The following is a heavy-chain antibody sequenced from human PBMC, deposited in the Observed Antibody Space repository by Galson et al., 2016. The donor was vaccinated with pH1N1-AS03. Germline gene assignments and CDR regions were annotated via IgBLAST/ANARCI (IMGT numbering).Heavy chain of an antibody. D-gene: IGHD2-21*02. J-gene: IGHJ3*02. Sequence: SVKVSCKASGYTFIGYYMHWVRQAPGQGLEWLGRINPNSGGANDVQTLQDRVTMTRDTSISTDYMELSGLTSDDTAVYYCAPDVVTAMGRAFDIWGERTMLTVSS. V-gene: IGHV1-2*06. CDR1: GYTFIGYY. CDR2: INPNSGGA. CDR3: APDVVTAMGRAFDI.